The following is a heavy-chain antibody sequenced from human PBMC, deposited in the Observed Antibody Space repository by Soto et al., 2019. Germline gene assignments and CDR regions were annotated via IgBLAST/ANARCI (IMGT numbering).Heavy chain of an antibody. Sequence: EVQLVESGGGLVQPGGSLRLSCAASGFTLSSYSMNWVRQAPGKGLEWVSYISSSGSTIYYADSVKGRFTISRYKAKNSLYLQMNSLRAEDTDVYDRASRSLVDTAMVTDYWGQGTLVTVSS. V-gene: IGHV3-48*01. CDR3: ASRSLVDTAMVTDY. CDR2: ISSSGSTI. J-gene: IGHJ4*02. CDR1: GFTLSSYS. D-gene: IGHD5-18*01.